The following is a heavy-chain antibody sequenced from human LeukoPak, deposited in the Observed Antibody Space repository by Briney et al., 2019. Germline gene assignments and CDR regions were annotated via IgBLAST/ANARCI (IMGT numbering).Heavy chain of an antibody. D-gene: IGHD3-10*01. V-gene: IGHV4-39*01. CDR3: ARHEAPMVRGVIMGRDVWRDAFDI. J-gene: IGHJ3*02. CDR1: GGSISSSSYY. Sequence: KPSETLSLTCTVSGGSISSSSYYWGWIRQPPGKGLEWIGSMYYSGSTYNNPSLQSRVTISVDTSNNRFSLKLSSVTAADTAVYYCARHEAPMVRGVIMGRDVWRDAFDIWGQGTMVTVSS. CDR2: MYYSGST.